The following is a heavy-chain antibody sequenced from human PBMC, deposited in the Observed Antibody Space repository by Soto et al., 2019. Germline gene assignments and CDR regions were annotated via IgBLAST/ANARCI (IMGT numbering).Heavy chain of an antibody. CDR3: ARADSSGWDVTEYFQH. Sequence: EVQLVESGGGLVQPGGSLRLSCAASGFTFSSYWMSWVRQAPGKGLEWVANIKQDGSEKYYVDSVKGRFTISRDNAKNSLYLQMNSLRAEDTAVYYCARADSSGWDVTEYFQHWGQGTLVTVSS. CDR1: GFTFSSYW. J-gene: IGHJ1*01. CDR2: IKQDGSEK. D-gene: IGHD6-19*01. V-gene: IGHV3-7*03.